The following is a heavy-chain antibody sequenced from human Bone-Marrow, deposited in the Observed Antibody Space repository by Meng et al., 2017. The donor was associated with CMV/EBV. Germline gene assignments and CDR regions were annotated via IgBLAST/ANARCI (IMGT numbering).Heavy chain of an antibody. J-gene: IGHJ4*01. CDR2: IKQDGSEK. Sequence: GESLKIACAASGFTCSSSWMSWVRQAPGKGLEWVANIKQDGSEKYYVESVKGRFTISRDNAKNSLYLQMNSLRAEDTAVYYCATAYRNYYDSSGYKRRGDYWGHGTLVTVSS. D-gene: IGHD3-22*01. CDR3: ATAYRNYYDSSGYKRRGDY. CDR1: GFTCSSSW. V-gene: IGHV3-7*01.